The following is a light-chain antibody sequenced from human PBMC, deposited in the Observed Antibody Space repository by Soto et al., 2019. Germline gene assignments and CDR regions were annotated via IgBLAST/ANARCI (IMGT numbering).Light chain of an antibody. CDR2: GAS. J-gene: IGKJ2*01. Sequence: EIVMTQSPATLSVSPGERATLSCRASQSVSSNLAWYQQKPGQAPTLLLYGASARATGIPARFSGSGSRTEFTLTISSLRSEDFAVYYCQHYNNWPFTFGQGTKLEIK. CDR3: QHYNNWPFT. V-gene: IGKV3-15*01. CDR1: QSVSSN.